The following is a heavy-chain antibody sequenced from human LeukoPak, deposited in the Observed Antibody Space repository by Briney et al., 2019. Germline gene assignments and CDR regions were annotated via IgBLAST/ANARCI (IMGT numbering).Heavy chain of an antibody. CDR2: IYSGGST. J-gene: IGHJ5*02. D-gene: IGHD6-25*01. CDR1: GFTVSSSY. CDR3: ARGFASMIPAVDL. V-gene: IGHV3-53*01. Sequence: GGSLRLSCTASGFTVSSSYINWVRQAPGKGLEWVSVIYSGGSTYYADSVKGRFTISRDNSKNTLYLQMDSLRSEDTAVYYCARGFASMIPAVDLWGQGTLVTVSS.